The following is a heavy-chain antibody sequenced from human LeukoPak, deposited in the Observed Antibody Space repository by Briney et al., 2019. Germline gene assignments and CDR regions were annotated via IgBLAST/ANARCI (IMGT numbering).Heavy chain of an antibody. CDR3: TPDPFNY. CDR2: IRREAYGGTT. V-gene: IGHV3-49*04. J-gene: IGHJ4*02. Sequence: GGSLRLSCTASGFTFGAYAMSWVRQAPGKGVEWVGFIRREAYGGTTEYAASVRDRFTISRDDSKSIAYLQMNSLKTEDTAVYYCTPDPFNYWGQGTLVTVSS. CDR1: GFTFGAYA.